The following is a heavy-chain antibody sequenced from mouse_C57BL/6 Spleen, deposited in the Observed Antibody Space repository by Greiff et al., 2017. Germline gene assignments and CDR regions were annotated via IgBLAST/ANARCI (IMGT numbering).Heavy chain of an antibody. CDR2: IDPETGGT. J-gene: IGHJ2*01. CDR3: TTYYSNYRYFDY. Sequence: VQLQQSGAELVRPGASVTLSCKASGYTFTDYEMHWVKQTPVHGLEWIGAIDPETGGTAYNQKFKGKAILTADKSSSTAYMELRSLTSEDSAVYYCTTYYSNYRYFDYWGQGTTLTVSS. D-gene: IGHD2-5*01. CDR1: GYTFTDYE. V-gene: IGHV1-15*01.